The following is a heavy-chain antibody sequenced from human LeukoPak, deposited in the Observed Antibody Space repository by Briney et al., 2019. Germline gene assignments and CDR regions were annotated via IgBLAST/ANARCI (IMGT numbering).Heavy chain of an antibody. CDR2: INPSGGST. J-gene: IGHJ6*03. Sequence: ASVKVSSKASGYTFTSYYMHWVRQAPGQGLEWMGIINPSGGSTSYAQKFQGRVTMTRDMSTSTVYMELSSLRSEDTAVYYCARFGGYCSGGSCYSSGYYYYYYMDVWGKGTTVTVSS. CDR1: GYTFTSYY. CDR3: ARFGGYCSGGSCYSSGYYYYYYMDV. D-gene: IGHD2-15*01. V-gene: IGHV1-46*01.